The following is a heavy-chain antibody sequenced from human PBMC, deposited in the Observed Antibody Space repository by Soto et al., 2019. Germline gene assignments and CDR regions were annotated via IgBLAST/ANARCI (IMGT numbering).Heavy chain of an antibody. CDR2: IYYSGST. CDR3: ARYGSGECNRGSCYSPFDY. J-gene: IGHJ4*02. D-gene: IGHD2-15*01. Sequence: PSETLSLTYTVSGRSISSVNYYWSWIRKPPGKGLEWIGYIYYSGSTYYNPSLRSRVTISVDTSKNQFSLKLSSVTAADTAAYYCARYGSGECNRGSCYSPFDYWGQGTLVTVSS. V-gene: IGHV4-30-4*01. CDR1: GRSISSVNYY.